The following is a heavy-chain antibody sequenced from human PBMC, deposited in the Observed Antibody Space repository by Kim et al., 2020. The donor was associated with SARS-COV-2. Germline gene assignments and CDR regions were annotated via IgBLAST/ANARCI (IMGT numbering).Heavy chain of an antibody. CDR2: ISSSSSTI. CDR1: GFTFSSYS. CDR3: ARGLGY. V-gene: IGHV3-48*04. D-gene: IGHD3-16*01. J-gene: IGHJ4*02. Sequence: GGSLRLSCAASGFTFSSYSMNWVRQAPGKGLEWVSYISSSSSTIYYADSVKGRFTISRDNAKNSLYLQINSLSAEDTAVYYCARGLGYWGQGTLVTVSS.